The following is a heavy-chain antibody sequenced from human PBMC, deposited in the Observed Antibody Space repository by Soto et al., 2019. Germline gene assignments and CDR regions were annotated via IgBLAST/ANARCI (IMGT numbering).Heavy chain of an antibody. Sequence: SETLSLTCTVSGGSISSHGCCWSWNRQHPGKGLEGIVYIYYSGSTYYNPSLKSRVTISVDTSKNQFSLTLSSVTAADTAVYYCARDNDFWSGSQKGGFDPWGQGTLVTVSS. D-gene: IGHD3-3*01. J-gene: IGHJ5*02. V-gene: IGHV4-31*03. CDR2: IYYSGST. CDR1: GGSISSHGCC. CDR3: ARDNDFWSGSQKGGFDP.